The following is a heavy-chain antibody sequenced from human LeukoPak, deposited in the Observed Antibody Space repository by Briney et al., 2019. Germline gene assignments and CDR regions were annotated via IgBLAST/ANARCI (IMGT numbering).Heavy chain of an antibody. CDR3: VKDRRNPYRPEGPFDP. Sequence: GRSLRLSCAASGFTFDDYAIHWVRQAPGKGLEWVSGINWNSGSIGYADSVKGRFTISRDNVMNSLYLQMNSLRPEDTALYYCVKDRRNPYRPEGPFDPWGQGTLVTVSS. CDR2: INWNSGSI. V-gene: IGHV3-9*01. D-gene: IGHD1-14*01. CDR1: GFTFDDYA. J-gene: IGHJ5*02.